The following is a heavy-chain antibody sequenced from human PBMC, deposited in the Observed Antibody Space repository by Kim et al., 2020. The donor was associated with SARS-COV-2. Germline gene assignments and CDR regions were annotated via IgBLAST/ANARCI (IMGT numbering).Heavy chain of an antibody. V-gene: IGHV5-51*01. J-gene: IGHJ4*02. Sequence: RYSPSFQGQVTISADKSISTAYLQWSSLKASDTAMYYCARLPGSPYFDYWGQGTLVTVSS. CDR3: ARLPGSPYFDY.